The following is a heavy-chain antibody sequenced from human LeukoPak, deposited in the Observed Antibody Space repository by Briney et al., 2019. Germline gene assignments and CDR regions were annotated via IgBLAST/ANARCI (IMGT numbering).Heavy chain of an antibody. CDR1: GFTFSSYS. CDR2: ISSSSSYI. D-gene: IGHD3-10*01. V-gene: IGHV3-21*01. CDR3: ARDPRHGGDAFDI. Sequence: GGSLRLSCAASGFTFSSYSMNWVRQASGKGLEWVSSISSSSSYIYYADSVKGRFTISRDNAKNSLYLQMNSLRAEDTAVYYCARDPRHGGDAFDIWGQGTMVTVSS. J-gene: IGHJ3*02.